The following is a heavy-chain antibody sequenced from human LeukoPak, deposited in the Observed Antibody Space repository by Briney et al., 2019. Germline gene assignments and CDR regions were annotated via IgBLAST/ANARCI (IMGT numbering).Heavy chain of an antibody. Sequence: PSETLSLTCTVSGYSISSGYYWGWIRQPPGKGLEWIGSIYHSGSTYYNPSLKSRVTISVDTSKNQFSLKLSSVTAADTAVYYCARTTTVVTPEAFDIWGQGTMVTVS. CDR2: IYHSGST. CDR3: ARTTTVVTPEAFDI. CDR1: GYSISSGYY. V-gene: IGHV4-38-2*02. D-gene: IGHD4-23*01. J-gene: IGHJ3*02.